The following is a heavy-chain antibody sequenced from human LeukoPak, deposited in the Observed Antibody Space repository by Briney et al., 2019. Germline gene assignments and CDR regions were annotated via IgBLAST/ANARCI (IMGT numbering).Heavy chain of an antibody. CDR3: AKVISSSWYYFDY. CDR2: ISGSGGST. CDR1: GFTFSSYA. D-gene: IGHD6-13*01. Sequence: GGSLRLSCAASGFTFSSYAMSWVRQAPGEGLEWVSAISGSGGSTYYADSVKGRFTISRDNSKNTLYLQMNSLRAEDTAVYYCAKVISSSWYYFDYWGQGTLVTVSS. J-gene: IGHJ4*02. V-gene: IGHV3-23*01.